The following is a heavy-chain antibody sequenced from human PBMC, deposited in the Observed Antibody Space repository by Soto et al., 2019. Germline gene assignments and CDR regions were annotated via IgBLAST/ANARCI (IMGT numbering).Heavy chain of an antibody. J-gene: IGHJ5*02. CDR3: TKDLNHDSSP. CDR1: GFAFSTLW. D-gene: IGHD3-22*01. Sequence: EVQLVESGGGLVQPGGSLRLSCAASGFAFSTLWMTWVRQAPGKGLEWVANIKYDGSEEYYADSVKGRFSISRDNAQNLLYLQMSSLRAEDTAIYFCTKDLNHDSSPWGRGTLVTVSS. V-gene: IGHV3-7*04. CDR2: IKYDGSEE.